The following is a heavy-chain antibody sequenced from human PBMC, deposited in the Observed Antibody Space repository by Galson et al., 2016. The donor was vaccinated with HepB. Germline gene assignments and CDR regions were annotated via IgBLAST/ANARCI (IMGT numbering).Heavy chain of an antibody. CDR2: ISYDGSDT. V-gene: IGHV3-30*04. Sequence: SLRLSCAGSAFTFSNYPMHWVRQAPGKGLEWVAVISYDGSDTHYADSVKGRFIVSRDNSKNTVYLQMNSLRAEDTAVYFCGNGHNCSSSSCYFYGMDVWGQGTTVTVSS. J-gene: IGHJ6*02. CDR3: GNGHNCSSSSCYFYGMDV. CDR1: AFTFSNYP. D-gene: IGHD2-2*01.